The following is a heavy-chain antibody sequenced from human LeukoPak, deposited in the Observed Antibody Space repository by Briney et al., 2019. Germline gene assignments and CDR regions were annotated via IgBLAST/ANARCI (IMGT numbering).Heavy chain of an antibody. D-gene: IGHD1-1*01. CDR3: VRYGDTTFDY. J-gene: IGHJ4*02. CDR2: IYSGGST. V-gene: IGHV3-53*01. CDR1: GFTVSSNY. Sequence: GGSLRLSCAASGFTVSSNYMSWVRQAPGKGLEWVSIIYSGGSTYYADSVKGRFTISRDNFKNTLYLEMNSLRAEDTAVYYCVRYGDTTFDYWGQGTLVTVSS.